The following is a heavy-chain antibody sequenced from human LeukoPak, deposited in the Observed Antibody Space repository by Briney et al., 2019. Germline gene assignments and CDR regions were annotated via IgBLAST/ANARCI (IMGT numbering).Heavy chain of an antibody. D-gene: IGHD2-21*02. V-gene: IGHV3-23*01. CDR3: ATDCRGLCDFDV. CDR1: GFTFISYA. J-gene: IGHJ3*01. Sequence: GGSLRLSCAASGFTFISYAMNWVRQAPGKGLEWVSIISDSGGSTFYADSVKGRFTISRDNSKNTLYLQMNSLRVEDTAVYFCATDCRGLCDFDVWGQGTMVTVSS. CDR2: ISDSGGST.